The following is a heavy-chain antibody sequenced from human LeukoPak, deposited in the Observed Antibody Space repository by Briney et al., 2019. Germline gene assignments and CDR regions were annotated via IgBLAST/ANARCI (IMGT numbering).Heavy chain of an antibody. CDR2: IRRKAHGGTT. D-gene: IGHD3-22*01. CDR3: TRVTYYYDNSGYFHFDS. V-gene: IGHV3-49*04. CDR1: GFTFGDYS. Sequence: GGSLRLSCTPSGFTFGDYSMSWVRQAPGKGLEWVSFIRRKAHGGTTEYAASVKGRFSSSRDDSKSIAYLQMNSLKTEDTAVYFCTRVTYYYDNSGYFHFDSWGQGSLVTVSS. J-gene: IGHJ4*02.